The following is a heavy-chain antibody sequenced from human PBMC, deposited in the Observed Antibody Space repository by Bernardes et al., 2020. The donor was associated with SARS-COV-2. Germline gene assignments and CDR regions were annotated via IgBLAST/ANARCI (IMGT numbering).Heavy chain of an antibody. J-gene: IGHJ4*02. CDR3: VKDMWEVYKGEEARG. V-gene: IGHV3-64D*06. CDR1: GFTFSIYT. D-gene: IGHD1-26*01. CDR2: IRGNGGST. Sequence: LSPSFSPSGFTFSIYTMHFVRPAPWKGLEYVSAIRGNGGSTYYADSVKGRFTISRDNFKNTLYLQMSSLRDEDTAVYYCVKDMWEVYKGEEARGWGQGTLGTVFS.